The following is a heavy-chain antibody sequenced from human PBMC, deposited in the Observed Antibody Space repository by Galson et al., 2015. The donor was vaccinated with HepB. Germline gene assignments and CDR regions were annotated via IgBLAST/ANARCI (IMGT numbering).Heavy chain of an antibody. D-gene: IGHD3-22*01. CDR3: ARDQDPSGFGDAFDI. CDR1: GFTFSDYY. V-gene: IGHV3-11*05. CDR2: ISSGSTYT. J-gene: IGHJ3*02. Sequence: SLRLSCAASGFTFSDYYMSWIRQAPGRGLEWVSHISSGSTYTNYADSVKGRLTISRDNAKNSLYLQMNSLRDEDTAVYYCARDQDPSGFGDAFDIWGQGATVTVSS.